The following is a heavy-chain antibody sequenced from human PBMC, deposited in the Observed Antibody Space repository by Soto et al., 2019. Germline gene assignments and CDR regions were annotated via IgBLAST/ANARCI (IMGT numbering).Heavy chain of an antibody. V-gene: IGHV4-59*08. D-gene: IGHD3-16*01. CDR3: ARGRGGYFDL. J-gene: IGHJ2*01. CDR2: IYYSGST. Sequence: QVQLQESGPGLVKPSETLSRTCTVSGGSISSYYWSWIRQPPGKGLEWIGSIYYSGSTNYNPSLKSRVTISVDTSKNQCSLKLSSVTAADTAVYYCARGRGGYFDLWGRGTLVTVSS. CDR1: GGSISSYY.